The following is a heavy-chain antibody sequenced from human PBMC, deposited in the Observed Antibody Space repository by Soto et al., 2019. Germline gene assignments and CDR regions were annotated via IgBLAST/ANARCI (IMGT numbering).Heavy chain of an antibody. CDR3: EREPLERSGYKKYFDY. D-gene: IGHD3-22*01. V-gene: IGHV1-69*01. CDR1: GGTFSSYA. J-gene: IGHJ4*02. Sequence: QVQLVQSGAEVKKPGSSVKVSCKASGGTFSSYAISWVRQAPGQGLEWMGGIIPIFGTANYAQKFQGRVTITADESTSTAYMELSSLRSEDTAVYYCEREPLERSGYKKYFDYWGQGTLVTVSS. CDR2: IIPIFGTA.